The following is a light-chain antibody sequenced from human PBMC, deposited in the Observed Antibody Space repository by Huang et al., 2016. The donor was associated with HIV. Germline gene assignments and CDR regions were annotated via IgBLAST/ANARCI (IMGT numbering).Light chain of an antibody. CDR3: QQYNNWIT. CDR2: GAS. V-gene: IGKV3-15*01. Sequence: EIVMTQSPATLSVSPGERATLSCRASQSVSSNLAWYQQKPGQAPRLLIDGASTRATGIPARFSGSGSGTEFTLTISSLQSEDFAVYYCQQYNNWITFGQGTRLEIK. CDR1: QSVSSN. J-gene: IGKJ5*01.